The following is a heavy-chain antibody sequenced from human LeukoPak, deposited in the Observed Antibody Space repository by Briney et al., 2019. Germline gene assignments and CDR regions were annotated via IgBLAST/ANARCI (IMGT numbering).Heavy chain of an antibody. J-gene: IGHJ4*02. CDR3: ARVRVGAYDFEY. V-gene: IGHV3-74*01. D-gene: IGHD3-10*01. Sequence: PGGSLRLSCAASGFTFSSYAMSWVRQAPGKGLVWVSRINSDGFSIAYADSVKGRFTISRDNAKNTLYLHMNSLRAEDTAVYYCARVRVGAYDFEYWGQGALVTVSS. CDR2: INSDGFSI. CDR1: GFTFSSYA.